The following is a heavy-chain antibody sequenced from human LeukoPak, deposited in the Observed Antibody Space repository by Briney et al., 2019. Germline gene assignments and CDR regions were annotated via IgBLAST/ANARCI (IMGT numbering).Heavy chain of an antibody. V-gene: IGHV4-39*01. Sequence: SETLSLTCSVSGGSIGSSSYCWGWIRQPPGKGLEWVGTICYSGSTFYNPSLKSRVTLSVDTSKNQFSLKLSSVTAADTAVYYCARTENYIPEDCFDPWGQGTLVTVSS. CDR1: GGSIGSSSYC. D-gene: IGHD5-24*01. J-gene: IGHJ5*02. CDR2: ICYSGST. CDR3: ARTENYIPEDCFDP.